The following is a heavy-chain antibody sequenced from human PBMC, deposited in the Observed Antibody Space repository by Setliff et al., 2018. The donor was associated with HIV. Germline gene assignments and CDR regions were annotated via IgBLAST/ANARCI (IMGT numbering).Heavy chain of an antibody. J-gene: IGHJ6*02. D-gene: IGHD3-10*01. Sequence: GGSLRLSCAAFGFTFSRDWMHWVRQGPGKGLVWVARIDSDGFKTNHADSVRGRFTIFRDNAKNTLYLQMDSLRGEDTAVYYCARGYYGSDLQNAMDVWGQGTTVTVSS. CDR1: GFTFSRDW. CDR3: ARGYYGSDLQNAMDV. V-gene: IGHV3-74*01. CDR2: IDSDGFKT.